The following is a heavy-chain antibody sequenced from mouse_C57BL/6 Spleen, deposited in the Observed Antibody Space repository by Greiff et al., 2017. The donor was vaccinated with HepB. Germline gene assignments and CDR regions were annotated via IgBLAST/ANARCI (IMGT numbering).Heavy chain of an antibody. CDR2: IYYSGTI. CDR1: GISITTGNYR. Sequence: VQLQQSGPGLVKPSQTVFLTCTVTGISITTGNYRWSWIRQFPGNKLEWIGYIYYSGTITYNPSLTSRTTITRDTPKNQFFLEMNSLTAEDTATYYCVRGGSYAMDYWGQGTSVTVSS. V-gene: IGHV3-5*01. CDR3: VRGGSYAMDY. J-gene: IGHJ4*01.